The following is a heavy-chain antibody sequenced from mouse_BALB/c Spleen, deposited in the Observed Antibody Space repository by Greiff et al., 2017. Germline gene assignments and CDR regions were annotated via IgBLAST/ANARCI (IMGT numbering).Heavy chain of an antibody. D-gene: IGHD1-1*01. J-gene: IGHJ2*01. CDR2: INPSTGYT. CDR1: GYTFTSYW. V-gene: IGHV1-7*01. Sequence: QDQLQQSGAELAKPGASVKMSCKASGYTFTSYWMHWVKQRPGQGLEWIGYINPSTGYTEYNQKFKDKATLTADKSSSTAYMQLSSLTSEDSAVYYCARSGSSSHWGQGTTLTVSS. CDR3: ARSGSSSH.